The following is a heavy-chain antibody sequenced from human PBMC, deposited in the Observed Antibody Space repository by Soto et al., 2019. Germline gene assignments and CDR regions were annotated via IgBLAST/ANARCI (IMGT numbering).Heavy chain of an antibody. J-gene: IGHJ3*02. CDR3: ARRGYDYVWGSYRSHDAFDI. CDR2: IIPIFGTA. CDR1: GGTFSSYA. V-gene: IGHV1-69*06. Sequence: ASVKVSCKASGGTFSSYAISWVRQAPGQGLEWMGGIIPIFGTANYAQKFQGRVTITADKSTSTAYMELSSLRSEDTAVYYCARRGYDYVWGSYRSHDAFDIWGRGTMVTVSS. D-gene: IGHD3-16*02.